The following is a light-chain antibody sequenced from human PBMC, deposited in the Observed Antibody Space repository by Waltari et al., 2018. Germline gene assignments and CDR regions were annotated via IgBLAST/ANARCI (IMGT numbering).Light chain of an antibody. Sequence: DIQMTHSPSSLSASVGDRVTPTCQASKAISNHLNWYQHKPGKPPELLIFDATNVETGVPSRFRGSGSGTDFTLTIPSLQPEDFATYYCQQYDNLASFGGGTKVEIK. CDR1: KAISNH. J-gene: IGKJ4*01. CDR2: DAT. V-gene: IGKV1-33*01. CDR3: QQYDNLAS.